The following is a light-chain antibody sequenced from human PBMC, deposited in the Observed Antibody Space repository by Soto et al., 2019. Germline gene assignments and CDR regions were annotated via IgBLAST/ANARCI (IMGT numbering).Light chain of an antibody. CDR3: QQYGSSPRT. V-gene: IGKV3-20*01. J-gene: IGKJ1*01. CDR1: QTVSSSK. CDR2: GAS. Sequence: EIVLTQSPGTLSLSPVERATLSCRASQTVSSSKLAWYQQKPGQAPTVVIYGASSRATGMPDRFSGRGSGTDFTLTISRLEPEDFAVYYCQQYGSSPRTFGQGTKEDIK.